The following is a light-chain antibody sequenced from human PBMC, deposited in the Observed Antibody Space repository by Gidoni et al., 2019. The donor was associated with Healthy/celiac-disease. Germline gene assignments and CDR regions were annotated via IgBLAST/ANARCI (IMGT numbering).Light chain of an antibody. J-gene: IGKJ3*01. Sequence: DSQLTQSPSFLSASVGDRVTITCRASQGISSYLAWYQQKPGKAHKLLIYAASTLQSGVPSRVSGCGSVTDFTLTISSLQPEDFATYYCQQLNSYPRFGPGTKVDIK. CDR2: AAS. V-gene: IGKV1-9*01. CDR1: QGISSY. CDR3: QQLNSYPR.